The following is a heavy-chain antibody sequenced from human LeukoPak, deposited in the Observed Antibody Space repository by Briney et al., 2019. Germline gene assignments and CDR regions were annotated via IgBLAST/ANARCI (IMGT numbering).Heavy chain of an antibody. Sequence: PGGSLRLSCAASGFTFSSYDMHWVRQAPGKGLEWVAVISYGGSNKYYADSVKGRFTISRDNAKNSLYLQMNSLRAEDTAVYYCARGRVRYFDWLVPSFDYWGQGTLVTVSS. CDR2: ISYGGSNK. V-gene: IGHV3-30*03. J-gene: IGHJ4*02. D-gene: IGHD3-9*01. CDR1: GFTFSSYD. CDR3: ARGRVRYFDWLVPSFDY.